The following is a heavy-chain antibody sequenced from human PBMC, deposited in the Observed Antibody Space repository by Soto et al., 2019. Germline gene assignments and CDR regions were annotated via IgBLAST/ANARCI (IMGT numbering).Heavy chain of an antibody. CDR2: ILHTGHT. CDR1: GDSFSSSNW. Sequence: QVQLQESGPGLVKTSGTLSLTCGVSGDSFSSSNWWTWVRQPPGKGLEWSGDILHTGHTDYSQSLGNRVTISIDTSKKEFSLNLTSVTATDTAVYYCARSPRRVGGKWYLDYWGPGALVTVSS. V-gene: IGHV4-4*02. CDR3: ARSPRRVGGKWYLDY. D-gene: IGHD2-15*01. J-gene: IGHJ4*02.